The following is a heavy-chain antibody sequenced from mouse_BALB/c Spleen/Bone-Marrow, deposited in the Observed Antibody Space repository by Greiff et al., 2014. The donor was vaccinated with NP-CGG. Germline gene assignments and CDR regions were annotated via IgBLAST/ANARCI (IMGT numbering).Heavy chain of an antibody. J-gene: IGHJ4*01. CDR2: IYPGNVNT. CDR3: ARGGWLRDAMDY. V-gene: IGHV1S56*01. D-gene: IGHD2-2*01. CDR1: GYTFTSYY. Sequence: QVQLKESGPELVKPGASVRISCKASGYTFTSYYIHWVKQRPGQGLEWIGWIYPGNVNTKYNEKFKGKATLTADKSSSTAYMQLSSLTSEDSAAYFCARGGWLRDAMDYWGQGTSVTVSS.